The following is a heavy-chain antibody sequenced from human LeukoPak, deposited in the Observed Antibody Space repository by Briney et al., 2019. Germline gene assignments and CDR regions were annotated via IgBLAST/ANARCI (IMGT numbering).Heavy chain of an antibody. CDR2: INHSGST. Sequence: SETLSLTCAVYGGSFSGYYWSWIRQPPGKGLEWIGEINHSGSTNYNPSLKSRVTIPVDTSKNQFSLKLSSVTAADTAVYYCARGTVVVVAATYFDYWGQGTLVTVSS. CDR3: ARGTVVVVAATYFDY. V-gene: IGHV4-34*01. D-gene: IGHD2-15*01. CDR1: GGSFSGYY. J-gene: IGHJ4*02.